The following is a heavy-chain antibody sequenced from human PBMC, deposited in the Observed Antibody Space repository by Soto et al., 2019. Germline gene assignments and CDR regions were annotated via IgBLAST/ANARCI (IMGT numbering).Heavy chain of an antibody. V-gene: IGHV3-15*07. D-gene: IGHD3-22*01. CDR2: IKSKASGGTT. J-gene: IGHJ4*02. CDR1: GFTFTDAW. Sequence: EVQLVESGGGLVKPGGSLRLSCAASGFTFTDAWMNWVRQAPGKGLEWVGHIKSKASGGTTDYAAPVKGRFTISRDDSKNTLYLQMNNLKTEDTAVYYCTWDTSGYYYPSYWGQGHLVTVSS. CDR3: TWDTSGYYYPSY.